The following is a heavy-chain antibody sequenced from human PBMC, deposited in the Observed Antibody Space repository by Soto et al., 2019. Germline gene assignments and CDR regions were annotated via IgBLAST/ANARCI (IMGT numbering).Heavy chain of an antibody. Sequence: ASVKVSCKASGGTFSSYAISWVRQAPGQGLEWMGLIISFYSHTVYAQKVQGRVAMTTDRFTGTAYMELRSLRSDYTAVYYCARGPLDYPIPDFDYWGQGTLVTVSS. CDR3: ARGPLDYPIPDFDY. CDR2: IISFYSHT. CDR1: GGTFSSYA. D-gene: IGHD2-8*01. J-gene: IGHJ4*02. V-gene: IGHV1-18*01.